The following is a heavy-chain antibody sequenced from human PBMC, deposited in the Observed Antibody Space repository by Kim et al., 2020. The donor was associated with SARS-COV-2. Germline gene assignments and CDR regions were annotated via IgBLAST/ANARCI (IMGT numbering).Heavy chain of an antibody. CDR3: ATHIVGATLD. CDR2: ISGSGGST. Sequence: GGSRRRSGGAGGGTGSSYAMSWVRQAPGKGLEWVSAISGSGGSTYYADSVKGRFTISRDNSKNTLYLQMNSLRAEDTAVYYCATHIVGATLDWGQGTLVTVSS. D-gene: IGHD1-26*01. V-gene: IGHV3-23*01. CDR1: GGTGSSYA. J-gene: IGHJ4*02.